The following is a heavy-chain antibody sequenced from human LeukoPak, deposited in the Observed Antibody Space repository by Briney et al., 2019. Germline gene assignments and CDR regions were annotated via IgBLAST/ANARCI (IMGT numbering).Heavy chain of an antibody. CDR3: ATDDYGPAGY. CDR1: GFTFSTYW. Sequence: GGSLRLSCAASGFTFSTYWMSWVRQAPGKGLECVDNMNRDGSEKYYVDSVKGRFTISRDKAQRSVYLQMNSLRVEDTAVYYCATDDYGPAGYGGQGTLVTVSS. J-gene: IGHJ4*02. CDR2: MNRDGSEK. V-gene: IGHV3-7*01. D-gene: IGHD4-17*01.